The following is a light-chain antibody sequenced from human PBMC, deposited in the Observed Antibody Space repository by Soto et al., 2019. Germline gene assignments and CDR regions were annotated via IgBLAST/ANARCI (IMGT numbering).Light chain of an antibody. J-gene: IGKJ1*01. CDR2: KAS. CDR3: QHYNSYSEA. CDR1: QTISSW. Sequence: DIHRIQTPTTLSGSVGDRFTITCRSSQTISSWLAWYQQKPGKAPKLLIYKASTLKSGVPSRFSGSGSGTESTLTISSLQPDDFATYYCQHYNSYSEAFGQGTKVDIK. V-gene: IGKV1-5*03.